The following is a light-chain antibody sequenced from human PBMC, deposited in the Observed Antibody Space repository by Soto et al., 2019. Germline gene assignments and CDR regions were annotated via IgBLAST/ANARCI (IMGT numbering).Light chain of an antibody. CDR1: QAIGVR. V-gene: IGKV1-12*01. Sequence: DIQMTQSPSSLSASIGDRVTITCRASQAIGVRLAWFQQKPGKAPQYLIQAASTLQSNVPSRFSGSGSGTEFILTINSLQPEDVASYYCLQVKSFPRTFGQGTKVEIK. CDR3: LQVKSFPRT. CDR2: AAS. J-gene: IGKJ1*01.